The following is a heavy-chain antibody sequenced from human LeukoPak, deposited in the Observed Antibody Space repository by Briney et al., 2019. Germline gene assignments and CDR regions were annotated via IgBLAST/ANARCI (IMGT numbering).Heavy chain of an antibody. CDR1: GYTFTGYY. V-gene: IGHV1-2*02. CDR3: ASGANVAY. Sequence: ASVKVSCKASGYTFTGYYMHWVRQAPGQGLEWMGWINSNSGATDYARKFQGRVTMTRDTSISTAYMELSSLRSDDTAVYFCASGANVAYWGQGTLVTVSS. D-gene: IGHD4/OR15-4a*01. J-gene: IGHJ4*02. CDR2: INSNSGAT.